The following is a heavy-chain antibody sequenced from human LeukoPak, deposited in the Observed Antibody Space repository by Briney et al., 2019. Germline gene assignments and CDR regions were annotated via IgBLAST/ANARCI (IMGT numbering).Heavy chain of an antibody. V-gene: IGHV3-23*01. Sequence: GGTLRLSCAASGFTFNRYGMSWVRQAPGKGLEWVSAISGGSTFYADSVKGRFTISRDNSKNTLYLQMNSLRAEDTALYYCARDTKGHDYWGQGTLVTVSS. J-gene: IGHJ4*02. CDR1: GFTFNRYG. CDR2: ISGGST. CDR3: ARDTKGHDY.